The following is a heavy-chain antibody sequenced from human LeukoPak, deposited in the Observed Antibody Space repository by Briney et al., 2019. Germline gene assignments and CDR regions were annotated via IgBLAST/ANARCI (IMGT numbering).Heavy chain of an antibody. Sequence: GGFLRLSCAASGFTFSSYPMNWVRQARGKGLEWVSYIDGSGSYIYYADSMTGRFTISRDNAKNSLYLQMNSLRAEDTAVYYCARDSARVLSSSGYSDFDYWGQGTLVTVSS. V-gene: IGHV3-21*01. CDR2: IDGSGSYI. CDR1: GFTFSSYP. D-gene: IGHD3-22*01. J-gene: IGHJ4*02. CDR3: ARDSARVLSSSGYSDFDY.